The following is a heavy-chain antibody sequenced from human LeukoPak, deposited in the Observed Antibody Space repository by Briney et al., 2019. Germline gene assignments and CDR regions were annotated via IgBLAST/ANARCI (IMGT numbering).Heavy chain of an antibody. Sequence: GGSLRLSCAASGFTFSDYYMSWIRQAPGKGLEWGSYISSSGSTIYYADSVKGRFTISRDNAKNSLYLQMNSLRAEDTAVYYCARDRDTAMRLDYWGQGTLVTVSS. D-gene: IGHD5-18*01. J-gene: IGHJ4*02. V-gene: IGHV3-11*04. CDR3: ARDRDTAMRLDY. CDR2: ISSSGSTI. CDR1: GFTFSDYY.